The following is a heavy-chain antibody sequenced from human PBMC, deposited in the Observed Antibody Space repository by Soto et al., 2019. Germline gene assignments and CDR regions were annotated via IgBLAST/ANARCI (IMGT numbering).Heavy chain of an antibody. CDR1: GFTFSSYW. CDR3: AREATHCSGGSCPNWFDP. V-gene: IGHV3-7*03. J-gene: IGHJ5*02. CDR2: IKQDGSEK. Sequence: GGSLRLSCAASGFTFSSYWMSWVRQAPGKGLEWVANIKQDGSEKYYVDSVKGRFTISRDNAKNSLYLQVNSLRAEDTAVYYCAREATHCSGGSCPNWFDPWGQGTLVTVSS. D-gene: IGHD2-15*01.